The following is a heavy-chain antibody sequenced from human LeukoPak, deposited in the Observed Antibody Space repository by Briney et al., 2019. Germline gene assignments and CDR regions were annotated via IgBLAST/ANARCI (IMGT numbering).Heavy chain of an antibody. CDR3: VGRYFDWLLYRGDDAFDI. V-gene: IGHV4-59*10. D-gene: IGHD3-9*01. Sequence: SETLSLTCAVYGGSFSGYYWSWIRQPAGKGLEWIGRIYTSGSTNYNPSLKSRVTMSVDTSKNQFSLKLSSVTAADTAVYYCVGRYFDWLLYRGDDAFDIWGQGTMVTVSS. CDR2: IYTSGST. CDR1: GGSFSGYY. J-gene: IGHJ3*02.